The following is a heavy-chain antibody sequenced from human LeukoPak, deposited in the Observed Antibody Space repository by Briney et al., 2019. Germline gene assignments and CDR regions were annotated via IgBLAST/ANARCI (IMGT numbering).Heavy chain of an antibody. V-gene: IGHV4-61*02. Sequence: SETLSLTCTVSGGSISSGSYYWSWIRQPAGKGLEWIGRIYTSGSTNYNPSLKSRVTISVDTSKNQFSLKLSSVTAADTAVYYCARVLLWFGELPWFDPWGQGTLVTVSS. CDR1: GGSISSGSYY. CDR3: ARVLLWFGELPWFDP. J-gene: IGHJ5*02. D-gene: IGHD3-10*01. CDR2: IYTSGST.